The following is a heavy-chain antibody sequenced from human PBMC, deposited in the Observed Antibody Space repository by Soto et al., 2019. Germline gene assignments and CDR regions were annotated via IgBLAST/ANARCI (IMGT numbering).Heavy chain of an antibody. Sequence: LRLSCAASGFSVSSNYMTWVRQAPGQGLECVSVIYSGGNTYYADSVKGRFTISRDNSKNTLYLQMNNVRAEDTAVYYCARRHFYGSDWGQGTLVTVSS. D-gene: IGHD3-10*01. J-gene: IGHJ4*02. CDR2: IYSGGNT. V-gene: IGHV3-66*04. CDR1: GFSVSSNY. CDR3: ARRHFYGSD.